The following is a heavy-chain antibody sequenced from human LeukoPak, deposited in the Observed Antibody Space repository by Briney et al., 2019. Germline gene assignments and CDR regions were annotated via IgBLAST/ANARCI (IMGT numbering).Heavy chain of an antibody. CDR1: GFTFSSYG. Sequence: GGSLGLSCAASGFTFSSYGMHWVRQAPGKGLEWVAVISYDGSNKYYADSVKGRFTISRDNSKNTLYLQMNSLRAEDTAVYYCAKATPYGTGSRVRGEYYMDVWGKGTTVTVSS. J-gene: IGHJ6*03. CDR3: AKATPYGTGSRVRGEYYMDV. D-gene: IGHD1-14*01. V-gene: IGHV3-30*18. CDR2: ISYDGSNK.